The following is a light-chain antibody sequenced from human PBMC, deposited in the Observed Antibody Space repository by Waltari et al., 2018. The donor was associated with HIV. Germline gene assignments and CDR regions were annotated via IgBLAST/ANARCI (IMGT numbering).Light chain of an antibody. Sequence: VLTQAALASTVNVGQQASFSCRYSQGLVHRGGDTFLTWLHQRPGQPPRLLLYKVSKRFSRVPDRISGDGAGTNFTLKISRVQPDDAGVYYCMQATHFPRTFGQGTKLEIK. CDR2: KVS. J-gene: IGKJ2*01. V-gene: IGKV2-24*01. CDR3: MQATHFPRT. CDR1: QGLVHRGGDTF.